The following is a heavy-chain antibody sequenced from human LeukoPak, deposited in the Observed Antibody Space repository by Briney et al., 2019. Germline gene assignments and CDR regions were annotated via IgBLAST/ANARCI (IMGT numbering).Heavy chain of an antibody. CDR1: GGSFSGYY. J-gene: IGHJ4*02. CDR3: ARGWKYAPMDY. CDR2: INHSGST. D-gene: IGHD1-1*01. Sequence: SETLSLTCAVYGGSFSGYYWSWIRQPPGKGLEGIGEINHSGSTNYNPSLKSRVTISVDTSKNQFSLKLSSVTAADTAVYYCARGWKYAPMDYWGQGTLVTVSS. V-gene: IGHV4-34*01.